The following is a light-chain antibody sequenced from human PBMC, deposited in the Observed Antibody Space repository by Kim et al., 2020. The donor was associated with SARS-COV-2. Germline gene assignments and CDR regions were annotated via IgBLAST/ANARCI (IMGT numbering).Light chain of an antibody. CDR1: QGISNY. CDR3: QQYYTFPRT. Sequence: AARGDRVTISCRLRQGISNYLAWYQQKPGKAPELLIYAASTLQSGVPSRFSGSGCETDFTLTISRLQSEDFATYYCQQYYTFPRTFGQGTKVDIK. J-gene: IGKJ1*01. CDR2: AAS. V-gene: IGKV1D-8*02.